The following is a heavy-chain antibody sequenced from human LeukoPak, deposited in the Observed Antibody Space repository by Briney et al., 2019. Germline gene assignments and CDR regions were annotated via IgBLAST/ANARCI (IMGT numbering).Heavy chain of an antibody. CDR3: AKARSPSTGYLLRDHNWFDP. J-gene: IGHJ5*02. Sequence: ASVKVSCKASGGTFSSYGISWVRQAPGQGLEWMGGIIPVFGTADYAQKFQGRVTITTDESTSTAYMELSSLTSEDTAVYYCAKARSPSTGYLLRDHNWFDPWGQGTLVTVSS. CDR1: GGTFSSYG. D-gene: IGHD3-22*01. V-gene: IGHV1-69*05. CDR2: IIPVFGTA.